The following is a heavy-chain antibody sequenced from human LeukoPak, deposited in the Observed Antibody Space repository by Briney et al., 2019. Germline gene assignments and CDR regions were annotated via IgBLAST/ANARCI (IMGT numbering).Heavy chain of an antibody. D-gene: IGHD5-18*01. V-gene: IGHV4-4*07. CDR3: ARVGYSYGYYFDY. J-gene: IGHJ4*02. CDR2: IYTTGSA. CDR1: GGSFSTYY. Sequence: SETLSLTCTVSGGSFSTYYWSWIRQPAGKGLEWIGRIYTTGSANYNPSLNSRVTMSVDTSNKQFSLKLSSVTAADTAVYYCARVGYSYGYYFDYWGQGTLVTVSS.